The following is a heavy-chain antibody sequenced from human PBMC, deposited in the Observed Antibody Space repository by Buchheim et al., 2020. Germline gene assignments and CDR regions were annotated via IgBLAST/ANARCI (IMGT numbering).Heavy chain of an antibody. V-gene: IGHV3-23*01. CDR1: GFTFSNYA. CDR2: TSGRGDET. D-gene: IGHD2-15*01. J-gene: IGHJ4*02. CDR3: ARADGRGLCSYDY. Sequence: EVQLLESGGGLVQPGGSLRLSCAASGFTFSNYAFSWVRQVPGRGLECVAATSGRGDETFYADFVKGRFTISKDYSKKTLFFQMNSLRAEDTAVYYCARADGRGLCSYDYWGQGTL.